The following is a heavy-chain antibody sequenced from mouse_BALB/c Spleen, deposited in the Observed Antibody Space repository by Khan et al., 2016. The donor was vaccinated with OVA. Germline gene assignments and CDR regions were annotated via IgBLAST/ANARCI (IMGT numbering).Heavy chain of an antibody. D-gene: IGHD2-14*01. CDR3: ARDRYDYFDY. CDR1: GYTFTDYS. J-gene: IGHJ2*01. CDR2: INTETGEP. V-gene: IGHV9-2-1*01. Sequence: QVQLKQSGPELKKPGETVKISCKASGYTFTDYSMHWVKQAPGKGLKWMGWINTETGEPTYADDFKGRFAFSLETSASTAYLQINNLKNEDTATDFCARDRYDYFDYWGQGTTLTVSS.